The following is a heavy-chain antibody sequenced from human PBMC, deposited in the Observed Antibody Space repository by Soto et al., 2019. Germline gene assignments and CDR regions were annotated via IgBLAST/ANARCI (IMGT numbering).Heavy chain of an antibody. D-gene: IGHD1-26*01. CDR1: GFTFSTYW. CDR3: ARVATGSYSWRES. CDR2: INSDGSIT. V-gene: IGHV3-74*03. J-gene: IGHJ5*02. Sequence: GGSLRLSCAASGFTFSTYWMDWVRQAPGKGLVWVSRINSDGSITTYADSVKGRFTISRDNSKNTLYLQMNSLRAEDTAVYCARVATGSYSWRESWGQGTLVTVSS.